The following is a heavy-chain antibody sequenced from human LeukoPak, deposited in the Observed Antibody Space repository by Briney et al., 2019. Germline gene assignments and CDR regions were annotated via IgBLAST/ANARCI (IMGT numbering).Heavy chain of an antibody. V-gene: IGHV1-2*02. CDR2: INPNSGGT. D-gene: IGHD1-14*01. CDR3: ARKPLYDRTASFDY. Sequence: ASVKVSCKASGYTFTVFHMHWVRRAPGQGLEWMGRINPNSGGTNYAQKFQGRVTMTRDTSIRTAYMEMSRLRSDDTAIYYCARKPLYDRTASFDYWGQGTLVTVSS. J-gene: IGHJ4*02. CDR1: GYTFTVFH.